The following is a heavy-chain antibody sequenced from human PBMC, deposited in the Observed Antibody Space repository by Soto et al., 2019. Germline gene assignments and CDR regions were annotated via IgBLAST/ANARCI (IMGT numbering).Heavy chain of an antibody. CDR2: IYPGDSDT. D-gene: IGHD6-19*01. CDR3: ARRYDIAVAGTDFDY. Sequence: PGESLKISCKGSGYSFTSYWIGWVRQMPGKGLEWMGIIYPGDSDTRYSPSFQGQVTISADKSISTAYLQWSSLKASDTAMYYCARRYDIAVAGTDFDYWGQGTLVTVSS. V-gene: IGHV5-51*01. J-gene: IGHJ4*02. CDR1: GYSFTSYW.